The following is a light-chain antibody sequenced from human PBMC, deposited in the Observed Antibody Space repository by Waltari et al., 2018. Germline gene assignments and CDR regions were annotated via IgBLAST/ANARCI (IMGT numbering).Light chain of an antibody. J-gene: IGLJ2*01. Sequence: QSALTQPRSVSGSPGQSVTISCTGTSSDVGYYNYVSWYQQHPGKPPKLMIYDVTKRPSGVLDRFSGSKSGNAASLTVSGLQAEDEADYSCCSFARSSTLVFGGGTKLTVL. V-gene: IGLV2-11*01. CDR2: DVT. CDR3: CSFARSSTLV. CDR1: SSDVGYYNY.